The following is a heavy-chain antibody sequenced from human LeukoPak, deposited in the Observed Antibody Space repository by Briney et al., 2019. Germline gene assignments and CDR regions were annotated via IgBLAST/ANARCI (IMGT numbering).Heavy chain of an antibody. CDR1: GGSISSSNW. V-gene: IGHV4-4*02. CDR2: IYHSGST. Sequence: PSETLSLTCAVSGGSISSSNWWSWVRQPPGKGLEWIGEIYHSGSTNYNPSLKSRVTISVDKSKNQFSLKLSSVTAADTAVYYCARDSSPPYYDILTGGWVDWFDPWGQGTLVTVSS. D-gene: IGHD3-9*01. CDR3: ARDSSPPYYDILTGGWVDWFDP. J-gene: IGHJ5*02.